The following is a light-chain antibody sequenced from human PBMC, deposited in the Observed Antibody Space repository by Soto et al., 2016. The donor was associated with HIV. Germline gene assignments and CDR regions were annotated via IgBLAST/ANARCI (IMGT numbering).Light chain of an antibody. Sequence: SSELTQGPAVSVALGQTVRITCQGDSLRSYYASWYQQKPGQAPVLVIYGKNNRPSGIPDRFSGSSSGNTASLTITGTQAEDEADYYCNSRDSSGNQWVFGGGTKLTVL. V-gene: IGLV3-19*01. J-gene: IGLJ3*02. CDR1: SLRSYY. CDR3: NSRDSSGNQWV. CDR2: GKN.